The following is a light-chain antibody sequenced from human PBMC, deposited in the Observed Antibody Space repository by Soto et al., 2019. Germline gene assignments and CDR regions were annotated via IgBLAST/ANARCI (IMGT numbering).Light chain of an antibody. CDR1: QSVSSY. CDR2: DAS. CDR3: QQRSNWPPIT. V-gene: IGKV3-11*01. Sequence: EIVMTQSPSTLSLSPGERATLSCRASQSVSSYLAWYRQKPGQAPRLLIYDASNRATGIPARFSGRGSGTDFTLTISSLEPEDFAVYYCQQRSNWPPITFGQGTRLEIK. J-gene: IGKJ5*01.